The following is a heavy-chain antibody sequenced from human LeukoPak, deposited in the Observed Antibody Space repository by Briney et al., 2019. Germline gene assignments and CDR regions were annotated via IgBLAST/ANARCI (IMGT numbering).Heavy chain of an antibody. V-gene: IGHV3-21*01. Sequence: GGSLRLSCAASGFTFSSYSMNWVRQAPRKGLEWVSSISSSSSYIYYADSVKGRSTISRDNAKNSLYLQMNSLRAEDTAVYYCARDLATMVRSNWFDPWGQGTLVTVSS. J-gene: IGHJ5*02. CDR3: ARDLATMVRSNWFDP. D-gene: IGHD3-10*01. CDR1: GFTFSSYS. CDR2: ISSSSSYI.